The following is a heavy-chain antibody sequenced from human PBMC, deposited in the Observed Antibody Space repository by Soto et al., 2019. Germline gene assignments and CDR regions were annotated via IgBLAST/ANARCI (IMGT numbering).Heavy chain of an antibody. J-gene: IGHJ5*02. CDR1: GGSISSSNW. D-gene: IGHD3-9*01. V-gene: IGHV4-4*02. CDR2: IYHSGST. CDR3: ARALLRYFDWSNGGWFDP. Sequence: QVQLQESGPGLVKPSGTLSLTCAVSGGSISSSNWWSWVRQTPGKGLEWIGEIYHSGSTNYNPSRKSRVTISVDKAKNQFSLKLSSVTAADTAVYYCARALLRYFDWSNGGWFDPWGQGTLVTVSS.